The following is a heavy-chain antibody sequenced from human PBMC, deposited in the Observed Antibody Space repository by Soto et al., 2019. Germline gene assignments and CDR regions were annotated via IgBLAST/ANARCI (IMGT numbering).Heavy chain of an antibody. CDR3: ARDWDYYDSIGYPHDAFDI. V-gene: IGHV1-18*01. CDR2: ISAYNGNT. CDR1: GYTFTSYG. J-gene: IGHJ3*02. D-gene: IGHD3-22*01. Sequence: QVQLVQSGAEVKKPGASVKVSCKASGYTFTSYGISWVRQAPGQGLEWMGWISAYNGNTNYAQKLQGRVTMTTDTSTSTAYMELRNLRSDDTAVYYCARDWDYYDSIGYPHDAFDIWGQGTMVTVSS.